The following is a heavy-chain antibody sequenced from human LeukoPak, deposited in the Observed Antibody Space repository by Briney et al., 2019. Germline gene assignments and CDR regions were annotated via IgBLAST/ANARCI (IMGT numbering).Heavy chain of an antibody. CDR3: ARLGMGAPYYFDH. Sequence: SETLSLTCTVSGGSISSLTYYWRWIRQPAGKGRDWIGRINTSGSTNYNPSLKSRVTISVDTSKNQFSLRLSSVTAADTAVYYCARLGMGAPYYFDHWGQGSLVTVSS. J-gene: IGHJ4*02. CDR1: GGSISSLTYY. V-gene: IGHV4-61*02. D-gene: IGHD1-26*01. CDR2: INTSGST.